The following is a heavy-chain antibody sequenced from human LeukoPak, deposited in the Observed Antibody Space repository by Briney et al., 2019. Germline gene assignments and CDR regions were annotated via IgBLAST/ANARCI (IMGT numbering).Heavy chain of an antibody. CDR2: INPNSGGT. D-gene: IGHD3-10*01. CDR1: GYTFTGYY. Sequence: ASVKVSCKASGYTFTGYYMHWVRQAPGQGLEWMGWINPNSGGTNYAQKFQGRVTMTRDTSISTAYMELSRLRSDDTAVYYCARDQELLWFGEFQPFDYWGQGTLVTASS. J-gene: IGHJ4*02. V-gene: IGHV1-2*02. CDR3: ARDQELLWFGEFQPFDY.